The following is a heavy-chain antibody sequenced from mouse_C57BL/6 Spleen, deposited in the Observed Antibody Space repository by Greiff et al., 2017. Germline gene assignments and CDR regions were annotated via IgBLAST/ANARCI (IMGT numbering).Heavy chain of an antibody. V-gene: IGHV5-6*01. Sequence: EVKLVESGGDLVKPGGSLKLSCAASGFTFSSYGMSWVRQTPDKRLAWVATISSGGSYTYYPDSVKGRFTISRDNAKNTLYLQMSSLKSEDTAMYYCATPLDYYAMDYWGQGTSVTVSS. J-gene: IGHJ4*01. CDR2: ISSGGSYT. CDR3: ATPLDYYAMDY. D-gene: IGHD6-1*01. CDR1: GFTFSSYG.